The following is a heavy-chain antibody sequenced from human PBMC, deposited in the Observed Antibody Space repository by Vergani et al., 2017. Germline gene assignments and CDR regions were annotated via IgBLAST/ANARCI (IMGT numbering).Heavy chain of an antibody. Sequence: EVQLVESGGGLVKPGGSLRLSCAASGFTFSNAWMSWVRQAPGKGLEWVGRIKRKTDGGTTDYAAPVKGRFTISRDDSKNTVYLQMNSLKTEDTVVYYCTTYAEVTGYVSYFYYGMDVWGQGTTVTVSS. J-gene: IGHJ6*02. D-gene: IGHD2-8*01. V-gene: IGHV3-15*01. CDR3: TTYAEVTGYVSYFYYGMDV. CDR1: GFTFSNAW. CDR2: IKRKTDGGTT.